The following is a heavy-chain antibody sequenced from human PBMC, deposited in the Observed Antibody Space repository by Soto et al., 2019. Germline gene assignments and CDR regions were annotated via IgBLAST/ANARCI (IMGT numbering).Heavy chain of an antibody. CDR3: ASNPEDFWSGYYLFY. V-gene: IGHV4-30-4*01. CDR1: GGSISSGDYY. J-gene: IGHJ4*02. CDR2: IYYSGST. D-gene: IGHD3-3*01. Sequence: SETLSLTCTVSGGSISSGDYYWSWIRQPPGKGLEWIGYIYYSGSTYYNQSLKSRVTISVDTSKKQFSLKLSSVTAAYTAVFYCASNPEDFWSGYYLFYWGQGTLVTVSS.